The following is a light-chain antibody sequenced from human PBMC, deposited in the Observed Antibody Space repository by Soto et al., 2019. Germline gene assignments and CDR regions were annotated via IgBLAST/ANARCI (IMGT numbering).Light chain of an antibody. CDR3: FSYTSSGTYV. V-gene: IGLV2-14*01. CDR1: SSDVGNYKY. CDR2: EVS. Sequence: QSVLTQPASVSGSPGQSITISCTGTSSDVGNYKYVSWYQQHPGKAPKLMIYEVSNRPSGVSNRFSGSKSGNTASLTISGLQAEAETDYYCFSYTSSGTYVFGTVTKLTVL. J-gene: IGLJ1*01.